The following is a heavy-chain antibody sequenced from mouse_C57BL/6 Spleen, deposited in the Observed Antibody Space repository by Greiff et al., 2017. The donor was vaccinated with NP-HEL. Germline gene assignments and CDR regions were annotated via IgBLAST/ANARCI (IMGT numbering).Heavy chain of an antibody. CDR3: AREGAKGGYFDV. D-gene: IGHD3-1*01. Sequence: VQLQQSGAELVRPGASVKLSCKASGYTFTDYYINWVKQRPGQGLEWIARIYPGSGNTYYNEKFKGKATLTAEKSSSTAYMQLSSLTSEDSAVYFCAREGAKGGYFDVWGTGTTVTVSS. CDR1: GYTFTDYY. J-gene: IGHJ1*03. CDR2: IYPGSGNT. V-gene: IGHV1-76*01.